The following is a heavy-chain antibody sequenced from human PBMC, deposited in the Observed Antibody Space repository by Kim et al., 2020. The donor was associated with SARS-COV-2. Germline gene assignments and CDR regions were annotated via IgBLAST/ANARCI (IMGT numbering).Heavy chain of an antibody. J-gene: IGHJ4*02. CDR1: GFTFSPYA. CDR3: AKTQYGGKDY. D-gene: IGHD2-15*01. V-gene: IGHV3-23*01. CDR2: ISGSGTTT. Sequence: GGSLRLSCAASGFTFSPYAMSWVRQTPGKGLECVSAISGSGTTTYYADSVKGRFAISRDNSKSMLYLQMNSLRVEDTAIYYCAKTQYGGKDYWGQGTLVTVSS.